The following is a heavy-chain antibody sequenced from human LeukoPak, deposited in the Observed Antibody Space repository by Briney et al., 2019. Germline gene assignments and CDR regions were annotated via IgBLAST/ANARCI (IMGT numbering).Heavy chain of an antibody. V-gene: IGHV1-69*13. CDR2: IIPIFGTA. Sequence: ASVKVSCKASGGTFSSYAISWVRQAPGQGLEWMGGIIPIFGTANYAQKFRGRVTITADESTSTAYMELSSLRSEDTAVYYCARDRHPSSGVRDFYGAFDIWGQGTMVTVSS. J-gene: IGHJ3*02. CDR1: GGTFSSYA. D-gene: IGHD2/OR15-2a*01. CDR3: ARDRHPSSGVRDFYGAFDI.